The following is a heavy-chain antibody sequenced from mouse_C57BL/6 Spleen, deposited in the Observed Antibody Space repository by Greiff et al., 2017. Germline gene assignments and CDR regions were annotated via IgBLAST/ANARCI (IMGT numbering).Heavy chain of an antibody. CDR2: INPNNGGT. J-gene: IGHJ3*01. CDR3: ASPVYYGNPAWFAY. Sequence: LVKPGASVKMSCKASGYTFTDYNMHWVKQSHGKSLEWIGYINPNNGGTSYNQKFKGKATLTVNKSSSTAYMELRSLTSEDSAVYYCASPVYYGNPAWFAYWGQGTLVTVSA. D-gene: IGHD2-1*01. CDR1: GYTFTDYN. V-gene: IGHV1-22*01.